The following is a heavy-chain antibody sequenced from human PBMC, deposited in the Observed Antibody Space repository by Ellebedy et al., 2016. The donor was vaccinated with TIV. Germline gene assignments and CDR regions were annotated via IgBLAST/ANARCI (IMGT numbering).Heavy chain of an antibody. CDR2: IIPLLGIA. CDR3: ARWGGSGGRFQGPYDY. CDR1: GYTFTTYD. V-gene: IGHV1-69*04. D-gene: IGHD2-15*01. J-gene: IGHJ4*02. Sequence: AASVKVSCKASGYTFTTYDINWVRQAPGQGLEWMGRIIPLLGIADYAQNVQGRVTFTADKYTTTAYMELSSLRSEDTAVYYCARWGGSGGRFQGPYDYWGQGTLVAVSS.